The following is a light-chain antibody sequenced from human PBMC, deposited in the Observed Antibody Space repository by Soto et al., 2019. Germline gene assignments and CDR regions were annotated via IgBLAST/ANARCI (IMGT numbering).Light chain of an antibody. CDR3: QSYDSSLSGGV. V-gene: IGLV1-40*01. Sequence: QSVLTQPPSVSGAPGQRVIISCTGSSSNIGAGYDVHWYQQLPGTAPKLLIYGNSNRPSGVPDRFSGSESGTSASLAITGLQAEDEADYYCQSYDSSLSGGVFGGGTKLTVL. CDR2: GNS. J-gene: IGLJ3*02. CDR1: SSNIGAGYD.